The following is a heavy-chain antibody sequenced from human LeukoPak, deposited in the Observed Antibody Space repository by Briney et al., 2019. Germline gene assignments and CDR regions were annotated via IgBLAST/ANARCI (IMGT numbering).Heavy chain of an antibody. CDR2: IYTSGST. Sequence: SETLSLTCTVSGGSISSGSYYWSWIRQPAGKGLEWIERIYTSGSTNYNPSLKSRVTISVDTSKNQFSLKLSSVTAADTAVYYCARDPDYYDSSDSSGYFGLWGRRTLVTVSS. CDR3: ARDPDYYDSSDSSGYFGL. CDR1: GGSISSGSYY. J-gene: IGHJ2*01. D-gene: IGHD3-22*01. V-gene: IGHV4-61*02.